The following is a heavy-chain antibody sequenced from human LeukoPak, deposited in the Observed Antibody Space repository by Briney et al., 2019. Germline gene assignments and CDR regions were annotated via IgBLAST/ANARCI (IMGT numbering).Heavy chain of an antibody. CDR1: GFTFSSYS. CDR3: ARAILRFLEWPNQYYFDY. Sequence: GGSLRLSCAASGFTFSSYSMNWVRQAPGKGLEWVSSISSSSSYIYYADSVKGRFTISRDNAKNSLYLQMNSLRAEDTAVYYCARAILRFLEWPNQYYFDYWGQGTLVTVSS. J-gene: IGHJ4*02. V-gene: IGHV3-21*01. D-gene: IGHD3-3*01. CDR2: ISSSSSYI.